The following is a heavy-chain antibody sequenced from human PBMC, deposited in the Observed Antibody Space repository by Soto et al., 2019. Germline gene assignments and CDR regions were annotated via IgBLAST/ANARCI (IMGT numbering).Heavy chain of an antibody. CDR3: ARDRDYAFDY. D-gene: IGHD2-2*01. Sequence: GGSLRLSCTASGFTFITYTMNWVRQAPGKGLERISYISPDGSMYYADSVKSRFTISRDNAKNSLFLQMNSLRDEDTAVYYCARDRDYAFDYWGLGTLVTVSS. V-gene: IGHV3-48*02. CDR1: GFTFITYT. J-gene: IGHJ4*02. CDR2: ISPDGSM.